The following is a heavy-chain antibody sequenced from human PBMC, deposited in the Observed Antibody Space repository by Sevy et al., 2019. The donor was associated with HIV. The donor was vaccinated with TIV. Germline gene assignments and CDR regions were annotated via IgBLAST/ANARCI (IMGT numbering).Heavy chain of an antibody. CDR3: PKDIPGYSGFDH. CDR2: ISWDAKKT. V-gene: IGHV3-43*01. D-gene: IGHD3-10*01. J-gene: IGHJ4*02. Sequence: GGSLRLSCAASGFTFDDYTMHWVRQVPGKGLEWVSLISWDAKKTEYADSVEGRFTVSRDNRKNSLYLQMNSLRSEDTALYFCPKDIPGYSGFDHWGQGTLVTVSS. CDR1: GFTFDDYT.